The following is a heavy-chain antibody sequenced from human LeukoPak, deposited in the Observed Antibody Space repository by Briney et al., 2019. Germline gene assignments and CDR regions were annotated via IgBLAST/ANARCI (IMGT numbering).Heavy chain of an antibody. V-gene: IGHV3-23*01. Sequence: SGGSLRLSCAASRFTFSSYAMSWVRQAPGKGLEWVAVVSGSGGSTYYADSVKGRFTISRDNSKNTLYLQMNSLRAEDTAIYYCVKLPATVTSYYFDYWGQGTLVTVSS. CDR3: VKLPATVTSYYFDY. D-gene: IGHD4-17*01. J-gene: IGHJ4*02. CDR2: VSGSGGST. CDR1: RFTFSSYA.